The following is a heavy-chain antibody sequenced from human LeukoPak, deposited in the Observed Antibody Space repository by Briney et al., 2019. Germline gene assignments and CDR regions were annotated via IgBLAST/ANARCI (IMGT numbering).Heavy chain of an antibody. Sequence: GGSLRLSCEASGFTFSSYGMHWVRQAPGKGLEWVAVISYDGSNKYYADSVKGRFTISRDNSKNTLFMQMNSLRAEDTAMYYCAKGAAFGSTWFDYWGQGALVTVSS. CDR2: ISYDGSNK. J-gene: IGHJ4*02. D-gene: IGHD2-2*01. CDR3: AKGAAFGSTWFDY. V-gene: IGHV3-30*18. CDR1: GFTFSSYG.